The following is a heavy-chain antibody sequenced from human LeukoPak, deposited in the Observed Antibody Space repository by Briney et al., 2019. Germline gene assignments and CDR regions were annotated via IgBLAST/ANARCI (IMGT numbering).Heavy chain of an antibody. CDR2: TYDGVST. Sequence: SGTLSLTCTVSTGSISGYYWTWIRQPAGKGLEWIGRTYDGVSTYYNPSLRSRVTVSLDPSRDQFSLRLSSVTAADTAIYYCASRPAGSTWYGVFDFWSQGTLVTVSS. CDR3: ASRPAGSTWYGVFDF. CDR1: TGSISGYY. D-gene: IGHD6-13*01. J-gene: IGHJ4*02. V-gene: IGHV4-4*07.